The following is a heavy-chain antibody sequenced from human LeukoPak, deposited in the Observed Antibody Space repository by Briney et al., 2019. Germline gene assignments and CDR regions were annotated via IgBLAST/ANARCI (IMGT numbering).Heavy chain of an antibody. J-gene: IGHJ5*02. Sequence: SETLSLTCAVSGGSISSGGYPWSWIRQPPGKGLEWIGYIYHSGSTYYNPSLKSRVTISVDRSKNQFSLKLSSVTAADTAVYYCARSRAFNSGAFDPWGQGSLVTVSS. D-gene: IGHD1-26*01. V-gene: IGHV4-30-2*01. CDR3: ARSRAFNSGAFDP. CDR1: GGSISSGGYP. CDR2: IYHSGST.